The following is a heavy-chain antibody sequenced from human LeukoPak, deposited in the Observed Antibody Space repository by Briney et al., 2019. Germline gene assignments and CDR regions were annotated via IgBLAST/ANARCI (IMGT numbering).Heavy chain of an antibody. CDR3: ARKYYSGSGSYFAFDI. CDR2: ISDSGRNT. CDR1: GFTFGSYA. V-gene: IGHV3-23*01. Sequence: GGSLRLSCVASGFTFGSYAMSWVRQAPGKGLEWVSAISDSGRNTYYADSVKGRFTISRDNSKSTLFLQMNSLRAGDTALYYCARKYYSGSGSYFAFDIWGQGTMVTVSS. J-gene: IGHJ3*02. D-gene: IGHD3-10*01.